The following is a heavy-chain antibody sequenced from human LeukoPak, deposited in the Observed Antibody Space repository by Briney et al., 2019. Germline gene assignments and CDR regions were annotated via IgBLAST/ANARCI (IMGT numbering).Heavy chain of an antibody. Sequence: GGSLRLSCAASGFTFGTYAMSWVRQAPGKGLEWVSVIYSGGSTYYADSVKGRFTISRDNSKNTLYLQMNSLRAEDMAVYYCVSSAGIYDYVWGSYRYWGQGTLVTVSS. J-gene: IGHJ4*02. CDR3: VSSAGIYDYVWGSYRY. V-gene: IGHV3-53*01. CDR1: GFTFGTYA. D-gene: IGHD3-16*02. CDR2: IYSGGST.